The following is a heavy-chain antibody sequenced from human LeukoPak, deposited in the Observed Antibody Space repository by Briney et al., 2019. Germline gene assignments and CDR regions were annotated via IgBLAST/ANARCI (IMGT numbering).Heavy chain of an antibody. J-gene: IGHJ4*02. CDR2: IYPGDSDT. Sequence: GESLKISCKGSGYSFTSYWIGWVRQMPGKGLEWMGIIYPGDSDTRYSPSFQGQVTISADKSISTAYLQWSSLKASDTAMHYCARSEAGYCSSTSCPPGYWGQGTLVTVSS. CDR3: ARSEAGYCSSTSCPPGY. D-gene: IGHD2-2*03. CDR1: GYSFTSYW. V-gene: IGHV5-51*01.